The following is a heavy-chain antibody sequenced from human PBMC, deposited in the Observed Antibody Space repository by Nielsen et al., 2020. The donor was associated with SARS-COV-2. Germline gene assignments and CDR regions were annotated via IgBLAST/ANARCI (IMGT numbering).Heavy chain of an antibody. J-gene: IGHJ3*01. Sequence: GESLKISCAASGFDFDKYAMSWVRQVPGKGLEWVADIKPDGSEKFYVDSVKGRFTISRDNAKNSMSLQMNSLRVEDTAVYYCARDWSRAFDVWGQGTMVTVSS. V-gene: IGHV3-7*01. CDR3: ARDWSRAFDV. CDR2: IKPDGSEK. CDR1: GFDFDKYA.